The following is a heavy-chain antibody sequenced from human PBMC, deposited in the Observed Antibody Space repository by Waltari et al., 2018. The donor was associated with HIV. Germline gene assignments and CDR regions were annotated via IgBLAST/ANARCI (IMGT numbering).Heavy chain of an antibody. CDR2: ISYDGRNE. J-gene: IGHJ6*02. Sequence: QVQLVESGGGVVQPGRSLRLSCAASGLTFSSFGMYWVRQAPGKGLEWVTYISYDGRNEYYADSVKGRFTISRDNSKNTLHLQMNSLRLEDTAVYYCAKDRFILGGVIWGMDVWGRGTTVTVSS. D-gene: IGHD3-16*02. CDR3: AKDRFILGGVIWGMDV. CDR1: GLTFSSFG. V-gene: IGHV3-30*18.